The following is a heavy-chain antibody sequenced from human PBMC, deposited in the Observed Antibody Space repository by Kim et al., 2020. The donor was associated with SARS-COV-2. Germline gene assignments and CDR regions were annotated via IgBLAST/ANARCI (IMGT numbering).Heavy chain of an antibody. Sequence: SETLSLTCTVSGGSISSGGYYWSWIRQHPGKGLEWIGYIYYSGSTYYNPSLKSRVTISVDTSKNQFSLKLSSVTAADTAVYYCAREGGGVSGYEINVDYWGQGTLVTVSS. CDR2: IYYSGST. CDR1: GGSISSGGYY. J-gene: IGHJ4*02. V-gene: IGHV4-31*03. CDR3: AREGGGVSGYEINVDY. D-gene: IGHD5-12*01.